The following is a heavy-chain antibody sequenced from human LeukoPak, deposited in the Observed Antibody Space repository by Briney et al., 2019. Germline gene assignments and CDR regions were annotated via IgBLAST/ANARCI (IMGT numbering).Heavy chain of an antibody. Sequence: GASVKVSCKASGYTFTGYYMHWVRQAPGQGLEWMGWINPNSGGTKYAQRFQGRVTMTRDTSISTAYMELSRLRSDDTAVYYCAPSANYFYFDYWGQGTLVTVSS. J-gene: IGHJ4*02. V-gene: IGHV1-2*02. CDR1: GYTFTGYY. CDR3: APSANYFYFDY. CDR2: INPNSGGT. D-gene: IGHD4/OR15-4a*01.